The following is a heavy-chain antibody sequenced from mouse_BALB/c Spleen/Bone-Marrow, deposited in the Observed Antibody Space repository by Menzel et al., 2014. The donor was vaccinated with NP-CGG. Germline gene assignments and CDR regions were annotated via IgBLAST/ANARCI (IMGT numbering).Heavy chain of an antibody. J-gene: IGHJ2*01. D-gene: IGHD1-1*02. CDR3: ARDKGRGFFDY. CDR2: IRNKANGYTT. CDR1: GFTFTDYY. Sequence: EVKLMESGGGLVQPGGSPRLSCATSGFTFTDYYMNWVRQPPGKALEWLGFIRNKANGYTTEYSASVKSRFTISRDNSQNILYLQMNTLRADDSATYYCARDKGRGFFDYWGQGTTLTVSS. V-gene: IGHV7-3*02.